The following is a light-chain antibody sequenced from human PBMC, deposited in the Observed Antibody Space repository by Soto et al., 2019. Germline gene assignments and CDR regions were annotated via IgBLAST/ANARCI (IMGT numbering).Light chain of an antibody. V-gene: IGKV1-6*01. Sequence: AIQMTQSPSSLSASVGDRVTITCRASQGIRNDLGWYQQKPGKSPNLLIYATSSLPGGVPSRFRGSGSGTDFTLTISRLQPEDFATYYCLQDNSYPLTFGGGTKVDIK. CDR2: ATS. J-gene: IGKJ4*01. CDR3: LQDNSYPLT. CDR1: QGIRND.